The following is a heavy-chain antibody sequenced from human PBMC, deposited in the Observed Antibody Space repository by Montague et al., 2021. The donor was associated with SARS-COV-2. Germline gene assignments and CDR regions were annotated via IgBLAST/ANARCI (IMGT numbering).Heavy chain of an antibody. V-gene: IGHV3-21*01. CDR3: ASDRGELHAADY. J-gene: IGHJ4*02. Sequence: SLRLSCAASGFTFSSYSMNWVRQAPGKGLEWVSSISSSSSYIYYADSVKGRFTISRDNAKNSLYLQTNSLRAEDTAVYYCASDRGELHAADYWGQGTLVTVSS. D-gene: IGHD1-26*01. CDR2: ISSSSSYI. CDR1: GFTFSSYS.